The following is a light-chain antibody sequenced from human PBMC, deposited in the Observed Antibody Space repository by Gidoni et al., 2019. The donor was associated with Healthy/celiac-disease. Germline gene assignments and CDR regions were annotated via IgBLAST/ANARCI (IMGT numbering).Light chain of an antibody. V-gene: IGKV1-39*01. CDR3: QQSYSTPLT. Sequence: DTQITQSPSALSASVGDRVTITCRASQSISSYLHWYQQKPGKAPKLLIYAASSLQSGVPSRFSGSGSGTDFTLTISSLQPEDFATYYCQQSYSTPLTFGGGTKVEIK. CDR2: AAS. J-gene: IGKJ4*01. CDR1: QSISSY.